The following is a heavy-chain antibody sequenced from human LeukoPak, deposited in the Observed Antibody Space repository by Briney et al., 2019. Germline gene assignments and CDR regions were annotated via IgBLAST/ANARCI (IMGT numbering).Heavy chain of an antibody. CDR3: ARAKEMATRYNWFDP. CDR2: MNPTSGNT. J-gene: IGHJ5*02. V-gene: IGHV1-8*01. CDR1: GHTFTSYD. Sequence: ASVKVSCKASGHTFTSYDINWVRQATGQGLEWMGWMNPTSGNTGYAQKFQGRVTMTRNTSISTAYMELSSLRSEDTAVYYCARAKEMATRYNWFDPWGQGTLVTVSS. D-gene: IGHD5-24*01.